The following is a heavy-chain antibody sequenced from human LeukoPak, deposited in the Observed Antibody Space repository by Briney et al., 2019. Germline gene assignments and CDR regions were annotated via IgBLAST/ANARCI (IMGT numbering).Heavy chain of an antibody. J-gene: IGHJ4*02. Sequence: GGSLRLSCAASGFTVNGNEMSWVRQAPGKGLEWVSCISDGSTYYADSVKGRFTISRDNSKNTLYLQMYSLRAEDTAVYYCAKVEGASKASVYWGQGALVTVSS. CDR2: ISDGST. V-gene: IGHV3-38-3*01. CDR1: GFTVNGNE. CDR3: AKVEGASKASVY. D-gene: IGHD1-1*01.